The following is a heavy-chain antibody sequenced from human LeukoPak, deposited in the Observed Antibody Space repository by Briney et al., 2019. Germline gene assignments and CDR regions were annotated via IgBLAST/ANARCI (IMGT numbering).Heavy chain of an antibody. CDR3: ARHIAAAGRFDY. J-gene: IGHJ4*02. CDR1: GGSISSYY. D-gene: IGHD6-13*01. CDR2: IYYSGST. Sequence: NASETLSLTCTVSGGSISSYYWSWIRQPPGKGLEWIGYIYYSGSTNYNPSLKSRVTRSVDRSKSQFSLKVSSVTAADTAVYYCARHIAAAGRFDYWGQGTLVTVSS. V-gene: IGHV4-59*08.